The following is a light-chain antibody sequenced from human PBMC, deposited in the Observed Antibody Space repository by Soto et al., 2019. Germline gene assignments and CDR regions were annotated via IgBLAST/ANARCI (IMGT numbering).Light chain of an antibody. CDR3: QQSYSTPIT. V-gene: IGKV1-27*01. CDR2: EAS. Sequence: DIQMTQSPSSLSASVGDRVTIPCRSSQGIRHYLAWYQQKPGKVPRLLIYEASNLQSGAPSRFSGSGSGTDFTLTISSLQPEDFATYYCQQSYSTPITFGQGTRLEIK. CDR1: QGIRHY. J-gene: IGKJ5*01.